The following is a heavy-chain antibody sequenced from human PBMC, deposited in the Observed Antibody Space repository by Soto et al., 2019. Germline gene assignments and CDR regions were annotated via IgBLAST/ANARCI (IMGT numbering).Heavy chain of an antibody. J-gene: IGHJ4*02. CDR3: AKDQGRGGYSYGYFSPYFDY. CDR1: GFTFSAYA. V-gene: IGHV3-30*18. D-gene: IGHD5-18*01. CDR2: ISYDGTHK. Sequence: QVQLVESGGGVVQPGRSLRLSCAASGFTFSAYAMHWVRQAPGKGLEWMAVISYDGTHKYYPDSVKGRFTISRDNFKNTLFLQMNSLRAEDTAVYYCAKDQGRGGYSYGYFSPYFDYLGQGNLVTVSS.